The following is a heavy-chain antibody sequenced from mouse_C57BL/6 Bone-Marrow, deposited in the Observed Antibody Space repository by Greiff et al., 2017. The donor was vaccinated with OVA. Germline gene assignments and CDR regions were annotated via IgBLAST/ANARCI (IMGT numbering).Heavy chain of an antibody. Sequence: VMLVESGPGLVQPSQSLSITCTVSGFSLTSYGVHWVRQSPGKGLEWLGVIWRGGSTDYNAAFMSRLSITKDNSKSQVFFKMNSLQADDTAIYYCAKKDEDYDGGYYAMDYWGQGTSVTVSS. CDR1: GFSLTSYG. D-gene: IGHD2-4*01. CDR3: AKKDEDYDGGYYAMDY. V-gene: IGHV2-5*01. J-gene: IGHJ4*01. CDR2: IWRGGST.